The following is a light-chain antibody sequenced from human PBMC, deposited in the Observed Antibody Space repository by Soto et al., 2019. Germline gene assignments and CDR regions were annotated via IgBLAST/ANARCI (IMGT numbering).Light chain of an antibody. CDR2: GAS. CDR1: QSFSSSY. CDR3: QHYGSALFT. V-gene: IGKV3-20*01. J-gene: IGKJ3*01. Sequence: EIVLTQSPGTLSLSPGERATLSCRASQSFSSSYLAWYQQKPGQAPRLLIYGASSRATGIPDRFSGSGSGIDFTLTISSLEPEDFAVYYCQHYGSALFTFCPGTKVDVK.